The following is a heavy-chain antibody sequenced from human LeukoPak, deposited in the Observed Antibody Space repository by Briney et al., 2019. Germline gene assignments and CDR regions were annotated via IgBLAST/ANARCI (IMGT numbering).Heavy chain of an antibody. D-gene: IGHD2-2*01. CDR3: ARGGILGYCSSTSCPGGLFDY. J-gene: IGHJ4*02. CDR2: ISYDGSNK. Sequence: GGSLRLSCAASGFTFSSYAMHWVRQAPGKGLEWVAVISYDGSNKYYADSVKGRFTISRDNSKNTLYLQMNSLRAEDTAVYYCARGGILGYCSSTSCPGGLFDYWGQGTLVTVSS. CDR1: GFTFSSYA. V-gene: IGHV3-30-3*01.